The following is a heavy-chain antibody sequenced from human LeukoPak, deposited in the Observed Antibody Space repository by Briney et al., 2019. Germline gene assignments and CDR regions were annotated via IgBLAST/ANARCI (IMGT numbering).Heavy chain of an antibody. D-gene: IGHD1-7*01. CDR1: GFTFSSYS. V-gene: IGHV3-21*04. J-gene: IGHJ4*02. CDR3: AKDERNWNYNLASQTYD. CDR2: ISSSHTFI. Sequence: GGSLRLSCAASGFTFSSYSMNWVRQVPGKGLEWVSSISSSHTFIYYADSVKGRLTISRDNAKNSLYLQMNSLRAGDTAVYYCAKDERNWNYNLASQTYDWGQGTLVTVS.